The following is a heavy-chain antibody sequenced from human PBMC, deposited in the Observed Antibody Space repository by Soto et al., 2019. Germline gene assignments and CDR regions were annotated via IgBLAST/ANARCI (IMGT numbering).Heavy chain of an antibody. CDR2: IYPGDSDT. CDR1: GYSFTSYW. J-gene: IGHJ3*02. Sequence: GESLKISCKGSGYSFTSYWIGWVRQMPGKGLEWMGIIYPGDSDTRYSPSFQGQVTISADKSISTAYLQWSSLKASDTAMYYCARRSFRYCSGGSCPGNAFDIWGQGTMVTVPS. D-gene: IGHD2-15*01. V-gene: IGHV5-51*01. CDR3: ARRSFRYCSGGSCPGNAFDI.